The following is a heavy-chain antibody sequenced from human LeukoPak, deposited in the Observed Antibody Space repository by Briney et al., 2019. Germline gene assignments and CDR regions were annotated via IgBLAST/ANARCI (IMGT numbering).Heavy chain of an antibody. Sequence: PSETLSLTCAVSGGSISSGGYSWSWIRQPPGKGLEWIGYIYHSGSTYYNPSLKSRVTISVDRSKNQFSLKLSSVTAADTAVYYCARAEGSRDGYNFDYWGQGTLVTVSS. CDR3: ARAEGSRDGYNFDY. V-gene: IGHV4-30-2*01. CDR2: IYHSGST. D-gene: IGHD5-24*01. J-gene: IGHJ4*02. CDR1: GGSISSGGYS.